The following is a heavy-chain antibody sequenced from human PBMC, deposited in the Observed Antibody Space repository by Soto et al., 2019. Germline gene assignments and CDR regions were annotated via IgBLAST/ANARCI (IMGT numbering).Heavy chain of an antibody. J-gene: IGHJ5*02. CDR2: ISSNGGST. CDR3: ARSYYDILTGYLRGPRGWFDP. CDR1: GFTFSSYA. Sequence: GSLRLSCAASGFTFSSYAMHWVRQAPGKGLEYVSAISSNGGSTYYANSVKGRFTISRDNSKNTLYLQMGSLRAEDMAVYYCARSYYDILTGYLRGPRGWFDPWGQGTLVTVSS. D-gene: IGHD3-9*01. V-gene: IGHV3-64*01.